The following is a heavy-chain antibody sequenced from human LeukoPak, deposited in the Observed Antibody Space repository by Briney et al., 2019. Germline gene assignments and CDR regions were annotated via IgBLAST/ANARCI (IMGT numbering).Heavy chain of an antibody. V-gene: IGHV3-53*05. CDR2: IYSGGST. J-gene: IGHJ4*02. Sequence: GGSLRLSCAASGFTVSSNYIWVRQAPGKGLEWVSVIYSGGSTYYADSVKGRFTISRDNSKNTLYLQMNSLRAEDTAVYYCARGGFGYDSSGYYFPYYFDYWGQGTLVTVSS. D-gene: IGHD3-22*01. CDR3: ARGGFGYDSSGYYFPYYFDY. CDR1: GFTVSSNY.